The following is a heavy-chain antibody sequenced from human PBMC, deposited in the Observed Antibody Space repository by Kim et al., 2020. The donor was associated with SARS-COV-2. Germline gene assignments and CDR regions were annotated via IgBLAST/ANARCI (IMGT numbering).Heavy chain of an antibody. CDR1: GFTFSSYS. J-gene: IGHJ6*02. D-gene: IGHD6-19*01. CDR2: ISSSSSYI. Sequence: GGSLRLSCAASGFTFSSYSMNWVRQAPGKGLEWVSSISSSSSYIYYADSVKGRFTISRDNAKNSLYLQMNSLRAEDTAVYYCARDRLPIAVADTGYYYGMDVWGQGTTVTVSS. V-gene: IGHV3-21*01. CDR3: ARDRLPIAVADTGYYYGMDV.